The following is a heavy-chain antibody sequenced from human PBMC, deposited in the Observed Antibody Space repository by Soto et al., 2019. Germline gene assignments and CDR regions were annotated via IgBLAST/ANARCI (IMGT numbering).Heavy chain of an antibody. CDR3: AREKFSNYFDP. D-gene: IGHD4-4*01. V-gene: IGHV1-69*01. J-gene: IGHJ5*02. CDR1: GGTFNSYR. CDR2: LIPIFGTP. Sequence: QVQLVQSGAEVKKPGSSVKVSCKSSGGTFNSYRISWVRQARGQGLEWMGGLIPIFGTPNYAQKFQGRLRITADDSTSTVYMELSSLRSEDTAMYYCAREKFSNYFDPWGQGSLVTVSS.